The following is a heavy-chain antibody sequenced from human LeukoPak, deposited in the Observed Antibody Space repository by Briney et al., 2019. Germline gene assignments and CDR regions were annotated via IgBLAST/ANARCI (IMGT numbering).Heavy chain of an antibody. D-gene: IGHD3-3*01. J-gene: IGHJ4*02. CDR3: ARGSRQYYDFWSGYFQLGFDY. V-gene: IGHV3-7*01. CDR1: GFTFSSYW. CDR2: IKQDGSEK. Sequence: GGSLRLSCAASGFTFSSYWMSWVRQAPGKGLEWVANIKQDGSEKYYVDSVKGRFTISRDNAKSSLYLQMNSLRAEDTAVYYCARGSRQYYDFWSGYFQLGFDYWGQGTLVTVSS.